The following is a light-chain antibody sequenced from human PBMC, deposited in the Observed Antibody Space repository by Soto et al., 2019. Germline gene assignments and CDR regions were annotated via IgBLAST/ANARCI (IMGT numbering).Light chain of an antibody. Sequence: DIQITQSPSTLSGSVGDRVTITCRASQTISSWLAWYQQKPGKAPKLLIYKASTLKSGVPSRGSGSGSGTEFTLTISSLQHDEFATYYCQHYNSYSEAFGPGTKVEIK. CDR3: QHYNSYSEA. J-gene: IGKJ1*01. V-gene: IGKV1-5*03. CDR2: KAS. CDR1: QTISSW.